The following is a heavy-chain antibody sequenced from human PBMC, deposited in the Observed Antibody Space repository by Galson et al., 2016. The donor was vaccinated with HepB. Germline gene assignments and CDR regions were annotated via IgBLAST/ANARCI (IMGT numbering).Heavy chain of an antibody. Sequence: SLRLSCAASGFTFTSYWMHWVRQVPGKGLVWVSAISPDGSATTHADFVQGRFTISRDNSKNTLHLQMNSLRVEDTALYYCVRERAGIWDNFDYWGQGALVTVSS. CDR3: VRERAGIWDNFDY. D-gene: IGHD2/OR15-2a*01. CDR2: ISPDGSAT. J-gene: IGHJ4*02. V-gene: IGHV3-74*03. CDR1: GFTFTSYW.